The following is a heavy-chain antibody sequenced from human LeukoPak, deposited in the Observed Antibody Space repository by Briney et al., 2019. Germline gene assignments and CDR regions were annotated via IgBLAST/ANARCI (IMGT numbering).Heavy chain of an antibody. CDR3: SRDVRWLRFVFDH. J-gene: IGHJ4*02. CDR1: GFTFSSSE. D-gene: IGHD5-12*01. Sequence: QPGGPLRLSSVASGFTFSSSEMSWVRQAPGKGREWVSYISSSSSTVYYADSVKGRFTISRANAKNSLYLQMNSLRDEDTAVYYCSRDVRWLRFVFDHWGQGIPVTVSS. V-gene: IGHV3-48*03. CDR2: ISSSSSTV.